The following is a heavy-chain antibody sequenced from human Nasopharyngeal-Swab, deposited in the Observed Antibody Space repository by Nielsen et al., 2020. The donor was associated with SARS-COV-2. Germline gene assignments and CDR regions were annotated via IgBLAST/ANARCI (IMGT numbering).Heavy chain of an antibody. V-gene: IGHV3-23*01. J-gene: IGHJ5*01. D-gene: IGHD1-7*01. CDR2: ISGSGGSR. CDR3: ARDHKNWNFPNWFDP. Sequence: GGSLRLSCAASGFTFSSYPMNWVRQAPGEGLEWVSSISGSGGSRYYADSVKGRFTISRDNSKNTLYLQMNNLRAEDTAVYYCARDHKNWNFPNWFDPWGQGTLVTVSS. CDR1: GFTFSSYP.